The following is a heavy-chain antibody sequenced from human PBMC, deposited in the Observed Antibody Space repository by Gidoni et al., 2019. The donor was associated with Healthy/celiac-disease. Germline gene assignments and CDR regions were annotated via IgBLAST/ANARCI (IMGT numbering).Heavy chain of an antibody. V-gene: IGHV4-59*08. D-gene: IGHD6-13*01. CDR2: IYYSGST. J-gene: IGHJ4*02. CDR3: ATQGGSSWG. CDR1: GGSISRYY. Sequence: QVQLQESGPGLVKPSATLSLTCPVSGGSISRYYWSWIRQPPGKGLEWIGYIYYSGSTNYNPSLKSRVTISVDTSKNQFSLKLTSVTAADTAVYYCATQGGSSWGWGQGTLVTVSS.